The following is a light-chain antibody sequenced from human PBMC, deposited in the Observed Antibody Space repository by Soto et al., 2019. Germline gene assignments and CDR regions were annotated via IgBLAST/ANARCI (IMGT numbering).Light chain of an antibody. CDR1: QPISTW. V-gene: IGKV1-5*01. CDR3: HQYNYYRPT. J-gene: IGKJ1*01. Sequence: DIELTESPSFLSSSVGDIFTITCRASQPISTWLAWYQEKPGKAPKLLIYDASSLEGGVPSRFSGSGSGTEFTLTISSLQPDDFATYYCHQYNYYRPTFGQGTKVDTK. CDR2: DAS.